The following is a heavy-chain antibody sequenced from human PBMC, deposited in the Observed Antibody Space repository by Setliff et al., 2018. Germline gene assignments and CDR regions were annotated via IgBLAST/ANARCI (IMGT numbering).Heavy chain of an antibody. D-gene: IGHD2-15*01. CDR3: ARTCSGSGCYAGLES. Sequence: GGSLRLSCAASGFTFSSYSIHWVRQAPGKGLEWVAVIWDDGGNKYHADSVKGRFTISRDNSKNTLYLQMNSLRPEDTAVYYCARTCSGSGCYAGLESWGQGTPVTVSS. J-gene: IGHJ4*02. V-gene: IGHV3-30-3*01. CDR1: GFTFSSYS. CDR2: IWDDGGNK.